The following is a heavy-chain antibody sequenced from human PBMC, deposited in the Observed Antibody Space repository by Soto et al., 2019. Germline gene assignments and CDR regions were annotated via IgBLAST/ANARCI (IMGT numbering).Heavy chain of an antibody. CDR3: AREQLLDLGYFYYGMDV. Sequence: GGSLRLSCAASGFTFSSYVMHWVRQAPGKGLEWVAVIWYDGSNKYYANSLKGRFTISRDNSKNTLFLQMNSLRAEDTAVYYCAREQLLDLGYFYYGMDVWGQGTTVTVSS. CDR1: GFTFSSYV. D-gene: IGHD2-2*01. V-gene: IGHV3-33*01. CDR2: IWYDGSNK. J-gene: IGHJ6*02.